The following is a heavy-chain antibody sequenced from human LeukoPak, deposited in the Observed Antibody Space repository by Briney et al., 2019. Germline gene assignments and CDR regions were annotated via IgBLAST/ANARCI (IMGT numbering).Heavy chain of an antibody. J-gene: IGHJ3*02. Sequence: SETLSLTCTVSGGSISSGGYYWSWIRQPPGKGLEWIGYIYHSGSTYYNPSLKGRVTISVDRSKNQFSLKLSSVTAADTAVYYCARSGSYGEGNAFDIWGQGTMVTVSS. CDR3: ARSGSYGEGNAFDI. V-gene: IGHV4-30-2*01. D-gene: IGHD1-26*01. CDR2: IYHSGST. CDR1: GGSISSGGYY.